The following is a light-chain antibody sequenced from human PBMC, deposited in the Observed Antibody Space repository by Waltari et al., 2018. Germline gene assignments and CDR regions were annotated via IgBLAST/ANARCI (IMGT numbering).Light chain of an antibody. Sequence: DIQMTQSPSTLSASVGDRITITCRASQSVKNNLAWYQQKAGKAPKVLIHKASRLESGVPSRFSSSGFGTEFTLTISSLQPDDFATYYCQEYDTLPVTFGGGTKVEIK. J-gene: IGKJ4*01. V-gene: IGKV1-5*03. CDR1: QSVKNN. CDR2: KAS. CDR3: QEYDTLPVT.